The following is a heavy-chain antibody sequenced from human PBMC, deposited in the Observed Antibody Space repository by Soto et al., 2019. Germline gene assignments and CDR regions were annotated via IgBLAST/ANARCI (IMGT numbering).Heavy chain of an antibody. CDR1: GGTFSSYA. CDR3: ASSYYDYVWGSYRYSEFDY. J-gene: IGHJ4*02. Sequence: SVKVSCKASGGTFSSYAISWVRQAPGQGLEWMGGIIPIFGTANYAQKFQGRVTITADESTSTAYMELSSLRSEDTAVYYCASSYYDYVWGSYRYSEFDYWGQGTLVTVSS. CDR2: IIPIFGTA. D-gene: IGHD3-16*02. V-gene: IGHV1-69*13.